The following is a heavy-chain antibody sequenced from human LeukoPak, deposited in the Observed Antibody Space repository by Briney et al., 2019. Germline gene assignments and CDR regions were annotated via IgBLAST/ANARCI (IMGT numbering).Heavy chain of an antibody. D-gene: IGHD2-15*01. CDR3: ARDLVVVAAWFDP. V-gene: IGHV3-7*01. J-gene: IGHJ5*02. CDR2: IKQDGSEK. Sequence: GGSLRLSCAASGFTFSSYWMSWVRQAPGKGLEWVANIKQDGSEKYYVDSVKGRFTISRDNAKNSLYLQMNSLRAEDTAVYYCARDLVVVAAWFDPWGQGTLVTVSS. CDR1: GFTFSSYW.